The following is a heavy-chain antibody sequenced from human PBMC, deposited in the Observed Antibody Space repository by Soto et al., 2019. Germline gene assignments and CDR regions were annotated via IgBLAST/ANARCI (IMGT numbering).Heavy chain of an antibody. Sequence: QVQLQESGPGLVKPSQTLSLTCTVSGGSISSGGYYWSWIRQHPGKGLEWIGYIYYSGSTYYNPSLKSRVTISVDTSKDQFSLKLSSVTAADTAVYYCAREEGYCTNGVCYTGWFDPWGQGTLVTVSS. CDR2: IYYSGST. V-gene: IGHV4-31*03. J-gene: IGHJ5*02. CDR1: GGSISSGGYY. D-gene: IGHD2-8*01. CDR3: AREEGYCTNGVCYTGWFDP.